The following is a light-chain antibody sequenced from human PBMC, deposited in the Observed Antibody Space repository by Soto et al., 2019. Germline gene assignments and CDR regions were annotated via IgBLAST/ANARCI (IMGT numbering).Light chain of an antibody. V-gene: IGKV1-5*01. CDR3: QQYKSYPLT. CDR2: DAS. CDR1: QSISTW. Sequence: DIQMTQSPSTLSASVGDRVTITCRASQSISTWLAWYQQKPGKAPNLLIYDASSLQSGVPSRFSGSGSGTEFTLTISSLQPDDFATYYCQQYKSYPLTFGPGTKVEIK. J-gene: IGKJ3*01.